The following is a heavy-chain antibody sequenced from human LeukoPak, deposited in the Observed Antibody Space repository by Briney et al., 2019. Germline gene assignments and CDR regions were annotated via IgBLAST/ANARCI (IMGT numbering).Heavy chain of an antibody. CDR2: ISGSGGST. J-gene: IGHJ4*02. CDR3: ANQLLWFGELLGY. Sequence: GGSLRLSCAASGLTFSSYAMSWVRQAPGKGLEWVSAISGSGGSTYYADSVKGRFTISRDNSKNTLYLQMNSLRAEDTAVYYCANQLLWFGELLGYWGQRTLVTVSS. V-gene: IGHV3-23*01. CDR1: GLTFSSYA. D-gene: IGHD3-10*01.